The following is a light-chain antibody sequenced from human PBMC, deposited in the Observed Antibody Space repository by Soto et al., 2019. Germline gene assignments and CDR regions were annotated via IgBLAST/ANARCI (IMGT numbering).Light chain of an antibody. CDR1: QSLLRSNGSNS. CDR3: MQTLQTSAIT. Sequence: DIVMTQSPLSLPVTPGEPASISCRSSQSLLRSNGSNSWNWYLQKPGQSPQLLIYLASNRASGVSDRFSGSGSGTDFTLKISRVEAEYVGVYYFMQTLQTSAITLGGGTNVEIK. J-gene: IGKJ4*01. CDR2: LAS. V-gene: IGKV2-28*01.